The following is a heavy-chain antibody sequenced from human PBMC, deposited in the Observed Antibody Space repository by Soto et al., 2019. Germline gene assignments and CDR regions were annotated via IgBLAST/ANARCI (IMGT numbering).Heavy chain of an antibody. CDR3: ARDLNFFASIGDAEH. CDR1: GYTFVSYG. CDR2: ISPYNGNP. J-gene: IGHJ4*02. V-gene: IGHV1-18*04. D-gene: IGHD3-22*01. Sequence: QIQLVQSAAEVKKPGASVKVSCKTSGYTFVSYGISWVRQAPGQGLEWMGWISPYNGNPNFAQRFRGIVTLPTDTSADMVYMVVASLNCADTGVYYCARDLNFFASIGDAEHWCQGTLITFSS.